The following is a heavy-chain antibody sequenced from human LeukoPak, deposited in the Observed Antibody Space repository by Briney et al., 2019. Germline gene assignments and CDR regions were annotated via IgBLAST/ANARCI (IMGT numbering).Heavy chain of an antibody. V-gene: IGHV3-30*18. CDR2: ISYDGSNK. Sequence: SGGSPRLSCAASGFTFSSYGMHWVRQAPGKGLEWVAVISYDGSNKYYADSVKGRFTISRDNSKNTLYLQMNSLRAEDTAVYYCAKIGLQLFDYWGQGTLVTVSS. CDR3: AKIGLQLFDY. J-gene: IGHJ4*02. CDR1: GFTFSSYG. D-gene: IGHD1-1*01.